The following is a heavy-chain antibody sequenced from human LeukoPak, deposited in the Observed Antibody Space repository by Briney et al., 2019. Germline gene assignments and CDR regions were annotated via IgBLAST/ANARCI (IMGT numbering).Heavy chain of an antibody. CDR3: ARQIGSSGWL. V-gene: IGHV5-51*01. CDR1: GYSFSNNW. CDR2: INLDDFNT. Sequence: GESLKISFKDSGYSFSNNWIGWVRQMPGEGLEWMGIINLDDFNTRYSPSFQGQVTISADKSTSTAYLQWSGLKASDTAMYYCARQIGSSGWLWGQGTLVTVSS. J-gene: IGHJ4*02. D-gene: IGHD6-19*01.